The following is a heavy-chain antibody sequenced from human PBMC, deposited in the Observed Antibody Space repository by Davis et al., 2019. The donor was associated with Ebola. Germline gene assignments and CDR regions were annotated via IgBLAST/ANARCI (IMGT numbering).Heavy chain of an antibody. CDR3: ARVLRIHYGMDV. D-gene: IGHD5/OR15-5a*01. Sequence: GESLNISCAASGFTFSDYYMSWIRQAPGQGLEWVSYISSSGSTIYYADSVKGRFTISRDNAKNSLYLQMNSLRAEDTAVYYCARVLRIHYGMDVWGQGTTVTVSS. CDR2: ISSSGSTI. CDR1: GFTFSDYY. V-gene: IGHV3-11*04. J-gene: IGHJ6*02.